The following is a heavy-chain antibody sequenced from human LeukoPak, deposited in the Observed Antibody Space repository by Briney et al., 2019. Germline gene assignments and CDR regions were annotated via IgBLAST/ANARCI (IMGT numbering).Heavy chain of an antibody. CDR3: ARGYYYDTSGPYFDY. D-gene: IGHD3-22*01. V-gene: IGHV3-74*01. CDR1: GFTFSSYW. Sequence: PGVSLRLSCAASGFTFSSYWMHWVRQGPGKVLVWVSRISSDGSSTRYADSVKGRFTISRDNAKNTLYLQMNSLRADDTAVYYCARGYYYDTSGPYFDYWGQGTLVTVSS. CDR2: ISSDGSST. J-gene: IGHJ4*02.